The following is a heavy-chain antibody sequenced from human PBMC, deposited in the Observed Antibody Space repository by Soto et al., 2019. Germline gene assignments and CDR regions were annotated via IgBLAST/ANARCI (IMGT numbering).Heavy chain of an antibody. CDR1: GYTFTSYG. D-gene: IGHD6-13*01. Sequence: ASVKVSCKASGYTFTSYGISWVRQAPGRGLEGMGWNSAYNGNTNYAQKLQGRVTMTTDTSTSTAYMELSSLRSDDTAVYYCARAPLGSSSWTSWFDPWGQGTTVTVSS. CDR2: NSAYNGNT. V-gene: IGHV1-18*01. CDR3: ARAPLGSSSWTSWFDP. J-gene: IGHJ5*02.